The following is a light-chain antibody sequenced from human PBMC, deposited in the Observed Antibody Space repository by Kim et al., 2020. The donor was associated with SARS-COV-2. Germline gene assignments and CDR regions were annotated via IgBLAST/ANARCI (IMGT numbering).Light chain of an antibody. J-gene: IGKJ3*01. CDR2: DAS. Sequence: PGERATHSFRASQSVSSYLAWYQQEPGQAPRLLIYDASNRATGIPARFSGSESGTDFTLTISSLEPEDFAVYYCQQRSNWPRTFGPGTKVDIK. CDR3: QQRSNWPRT. V-gene: IGKV3-11*01. CDR1: QSVSSY.